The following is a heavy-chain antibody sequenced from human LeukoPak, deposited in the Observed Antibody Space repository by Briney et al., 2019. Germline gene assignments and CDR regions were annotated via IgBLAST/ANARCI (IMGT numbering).Heavy chain of an antibody. V-gene: IGHV1-2*02. CDR1: GYTFTGYY. CDR3: ARLRITMIVVVTSAWYFDL. J-gene: IGHJ2*01. Sequence: ASVKVSCKASGYTFTGYYMHWVRQAPGQGLEWMGWINPNSGGTNCAQKFQGRVTMTRDTSISTAYMELSRLRSDDTAVYYCARLRITMIVVVTSAWYFDLWGRGTLVTVSS. CDR2: INPNSGGT. D-gene: IGHD3-22*01.